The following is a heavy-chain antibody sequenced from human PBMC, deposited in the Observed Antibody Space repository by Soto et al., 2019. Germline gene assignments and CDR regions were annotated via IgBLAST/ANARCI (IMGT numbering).Heavy chain of an antibody. J-gene: IGHJ4*02. V-gene: IGHV4-59*08. CDR1: GGSISSYY. D-gene: IGHD1-26*01. CDR2: IYYSGST. CDR3: ARQYSGRYFDY. Sequence: PSETLSLTCTVSGGSISSYYWSWIRQPPGKGLEWIGYIYYSGSTNYNPSLKSRVTISVDTSKNQFSLKLSSVTAADTAVYYCARQYSGRYFDYWGQGTLVTVSS.